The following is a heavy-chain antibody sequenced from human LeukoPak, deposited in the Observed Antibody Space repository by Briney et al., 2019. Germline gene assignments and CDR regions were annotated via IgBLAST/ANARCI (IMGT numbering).Heavy chain of an antibody. CDR1: GGSFSGYY. Sequence: SETLSLTCAVYGGSFSGYYWSWIRQPPGKGLEWIGEINHSGSTNYNPSLKSRVTISVDTSKNQFSLKLSSVTAADTAVYYCARGCYCSGGSCRFDYWGQGTLVTVSS. J-gene: IGHJ4*02. V-gene: IGHV4-34*01. CDR2: INHSGST. D-gene: IGHD2-15*01. CDR3: ARGCYCSGGSCRFDY.